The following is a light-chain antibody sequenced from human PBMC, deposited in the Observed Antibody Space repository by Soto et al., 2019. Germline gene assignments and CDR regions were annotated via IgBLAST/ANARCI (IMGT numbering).Light chain of an antibody. CDR3: QQYGNSPPIT. V-gene: IGKV3-20*01. CDR1: QSVSSNY. CDR2: GAS. Sequence: EIVMTQSPGTLSLSPGERATLSCRASQSVSSNYLAWYQQKPGQAPRLLIYGASTRATGIPDRFSGSGSGTDFTLTISRLEPEDFAVYYCQQYGNSPPITFGGGTKV. J-gene: IGKJ4*01.